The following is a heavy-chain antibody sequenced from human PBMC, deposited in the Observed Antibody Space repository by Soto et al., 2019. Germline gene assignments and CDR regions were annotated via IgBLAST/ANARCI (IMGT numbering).Heavy chain of an antibody. CDR3: AREIVVVPYFDY. D-gene: IGHD3-22*01. J-gene: IGHJ4*02. V-gene: IGHV3-30-3*01. CDR2: ISYDGSNK. CDR1: GFTFSSYA. Sequence: GGSLRLSCAASGFTFSSYAMHWVRQAPGRGLEWVAVISYDGSNKYYADCVKGRFTISRDNSKNTLYLQMNSLRAEDTAVYYCAREIVVVPYFDYWGQGTLVTVSS.